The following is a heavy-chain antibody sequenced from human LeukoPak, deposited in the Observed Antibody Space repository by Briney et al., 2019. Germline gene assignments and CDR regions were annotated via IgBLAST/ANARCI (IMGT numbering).Heavy chain of an antibody. Sequence: GGSLRLSCAASEFTFSSYAMSWVRQAPGKGLEWVSVISGSGGSAYYADSVKGRFTISRDNSKNTLYLDISSLRDDDRALYFCARDYCGGDCYSEAYYYFDLWGRGTLLTVSS. D-gene: IGHD2-21*02. V-gene: IGHV3-23*01. CDR3: ARDYCGGDCYSEAYYYFDL. J-gene: IGHJ2*01. CDR1: EFTFSSYA. CDR2: ISGSGGSA.